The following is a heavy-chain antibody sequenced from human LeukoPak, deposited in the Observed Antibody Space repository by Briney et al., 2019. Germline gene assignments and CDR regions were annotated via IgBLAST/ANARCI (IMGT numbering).Heavy chain of an antibody. CDR3: ASDDYVWGSYRPTEYFQH. CDR1: GGSISSSSYY. D-gene: IGHD3-16*02. J-gene: IGHJ1*01. CDR2: IYYSGST. Sequence: PSETLSLTCTVSGGSISSSSYYWGWIRQPPGKGLEWIGSIYYSGSTYYNPSLKSRVTISVDTSKNQFSLKLSSVTAADTAVYYCASDDYVWGSYRPTEYFQHWGRGTLVTVSS. V-gene: IGHV4-39*01.